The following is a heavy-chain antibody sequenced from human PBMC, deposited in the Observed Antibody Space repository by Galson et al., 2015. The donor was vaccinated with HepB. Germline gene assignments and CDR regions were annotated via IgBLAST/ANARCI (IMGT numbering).Heavy chain of an antibody. Sequence: PALVKPTQTLTLTCSFPGFSLKNSGVGVGVGWFRQTPGKAPEWLALIYWDDDKRYSPSLKSRLMITTDSSKNQVVLTMAAMAPLDTATYYCAHRRGRGLFDSWGQGTLVTVSS. CDR3: AHRRGRGLFDS. CDR1: GFSLKNSGVGVG. D-gene: IGHD2-15*01. CDR2: IYWDDDK. V-gene: IGHV2-5*02. J-gene: IGHJ4*02.